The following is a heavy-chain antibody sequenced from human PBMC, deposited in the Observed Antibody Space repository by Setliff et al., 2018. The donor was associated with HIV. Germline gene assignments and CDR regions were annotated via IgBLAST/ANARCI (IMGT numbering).Heavy chain of an antibody. Sequence: LRLSCAASGFTFSTYGMHWVRQAPGMGLEWVAFIRYDGNNENYADSVKGRFTISRDNSKNTLYLQMNSLRAEDTAVYYCGKDRYDNYVWGSYHGLLYFDYWGQGTLVTVSS. V-gene: IGHV3-30*02. CDR3: GKDRYDNYVWGSYHGLLYFDY. CDR2: IRYDGNNE. D-gene: IGHD3-16*01. CDR1: GFTFSTYG. J-gene: IGHJ4*02.